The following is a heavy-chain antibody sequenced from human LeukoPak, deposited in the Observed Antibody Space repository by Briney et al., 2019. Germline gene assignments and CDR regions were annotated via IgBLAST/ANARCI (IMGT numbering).Heavy chain of an antibody. CDR1: GGSFSGYY. V-gene: IGHV4-34*01. J-gene: IGHJ5*02. CDR2: INHSGST. CDR3: ARVNGYRNWFDP. Sequence: SETLSLTCAVYGGSFSGYYWSWIRQPPGKGLEWIGEINHSGSTNYNPPLKSRVTISVDTSKNQFSLKLSSVTAADTAVYYCARVNGYRNWFDPWGQGTLVTVSS. D-gene: IGHD5-18*01.